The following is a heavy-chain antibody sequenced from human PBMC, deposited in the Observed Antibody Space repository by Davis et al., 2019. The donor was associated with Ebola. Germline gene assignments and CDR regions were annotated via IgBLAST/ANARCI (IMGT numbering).Heavy chain of an antibody. CDR2: FDPEDGET. Sequence: AASVKVSCKVSGYTLTELSMHWVRQAPGKGLEWMGGFDPEDGETIYAQKFQGRVTMTEDTSTDTAYMELSSLRSEDTAVYYCARGTSSGYYYRPADYYYYGMDVWGKGTTVTVSS. V-gene: IGHV1-24*01. CDR1: GYTLTELS. D-gene: IGHD3-22*01. J-gene: IGHJ6*04. CDR3: ARGTSSGYYYRPADYYYYGMDV.